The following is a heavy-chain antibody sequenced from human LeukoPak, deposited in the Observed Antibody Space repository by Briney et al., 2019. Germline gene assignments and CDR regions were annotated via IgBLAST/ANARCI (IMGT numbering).Heavy chain of an antibody. CDR2: ISGSGGST. J-gene: IGHJ6*03. D-gene: IGHD2-2*01. Sequence: GGSLRLSCAASGFTFSSYAMSWVRQAPGKGLEWVSAISGSGGSTDYADSVKGRFTISRDNSKNTLYLQMNSLRAEDTAVYYCAKGYCSSTSCYVYYMDVWGKGTTVTVSS. V-gene: IGHV3-23*01. CDR3: AKGYCSSTSCYVYYMDV. CDR1: GFTFSSYA.